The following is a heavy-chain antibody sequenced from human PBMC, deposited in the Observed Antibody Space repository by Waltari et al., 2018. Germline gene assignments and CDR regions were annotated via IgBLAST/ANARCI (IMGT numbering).Heavy chain of an antibody. CDR2: INYSGSP. CDR1: GDSITSSDHF. Sequence: QLQLQESGPGLVKPSETRSLTCTVSGDSITSSDHFWAWIRQSPGKGLERIGSINYSGSPHYNPSLKSRVTISVDTSKNQFSLRLSSATAADTGVYYCARRVGIGDYFDYWGQGTLVTVSS. D-gene: IGHD2-21*01. V-gene: IGHV4-39*01. CDR3: ARRVGIGDYFDY. J-gene: IGHJ4*02.